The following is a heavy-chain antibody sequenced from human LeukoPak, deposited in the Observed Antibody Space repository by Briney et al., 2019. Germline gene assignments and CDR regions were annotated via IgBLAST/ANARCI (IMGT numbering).Heavy chain of an antibody. Sequence: AAVKVSCKASGYTFTSHDINWVRQATGQGLEWMGWMNPNSGNTGYAQKFQGRVTMTRNTSISTAYMELSSLRSEDTAVYYCARGSRIAARRYWFDPWGQGTLVTVSS. CDR1: GYTFTSHD. V-gene: IGHV1-8*01. J-gene: IGHJ5*02. CDR2: MNPNSGNT. D-gene: IGHD6-6*01. CDR3: ARGSRIAARRYWFDP.